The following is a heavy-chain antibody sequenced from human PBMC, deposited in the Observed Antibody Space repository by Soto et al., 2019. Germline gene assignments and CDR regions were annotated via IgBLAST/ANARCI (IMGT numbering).Heavy chain of an antibody. CDR3: ARDFHDSSGYYYEYYFDY. CDR2: IIPILGIA. J-gene: IGHJ4*02. Sequence: GASVKVSCKASGGTFSSYTISWVRQAPGQGLEWMGRIIPILGIANYAQKFQGRVTITADKSTSTAYMELSSLRSEDTAVYYCARDFHDSSGYYYEYYFDYWGQGTLVTVSS. D-gene: IGHD3-22*01. V-gene: IGHV1-69*04. CDR1: GGTFSSYT.